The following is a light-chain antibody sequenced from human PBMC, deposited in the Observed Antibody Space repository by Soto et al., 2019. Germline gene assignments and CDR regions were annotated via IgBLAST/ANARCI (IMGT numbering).Light chain of an antibody. J-gene: IGLJ1*01. V-gene: IGLV1-40*01. CDR3: QSYDSSLGDV. Sequence: QSVLTQPPSVSGAPGQRVTISCTGSSSNIGAGYDVHWYQQLPGTAPKLLIHGNSNRPSGVPDRISGSKSGTSACLAITGLQAEDEADYYCQSYDSSLGDVFGTGTKLTVL. CDR2: GNS. CDR1: SSNIGAGYD.